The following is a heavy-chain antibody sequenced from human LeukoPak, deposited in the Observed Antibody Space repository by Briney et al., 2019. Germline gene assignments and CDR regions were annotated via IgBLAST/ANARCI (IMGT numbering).Heavy chain of an antibody. D-gene: IGHD2-2*01. J-gene: IGHJ3*02. CDR3: ARASRHRDIVVVPAARRIGRRAFDI. V-gene: IGHV4-34*01. Sequence: PSETLSRTCAVYGGSFSGYYWSWIRQPPGKGLEWIGEINHSGSTNYNPSLKSRVTISVDTSKNQFSLKLSSVTAADTAVYYCARASRHRDIVVVPAARRIGRRAFDIWGQGTMVTVSS. CDR2: INHSGST. CDR1: GGSFSGYY.